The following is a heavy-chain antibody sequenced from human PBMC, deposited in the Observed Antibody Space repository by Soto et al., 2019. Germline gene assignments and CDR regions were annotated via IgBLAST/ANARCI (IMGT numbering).Heavy chain of an antibody. J-gene: IGHJ4*02. CDR2: ISGSGGST. Sequence: PGGSQRLSCAASGFTFSSYAMSWVRQAPGKWLEWVSAISGSGGSTYYADSVKGRFTISRDNSKNTLYLQMNSLRAEDTAVYYCAKFPDCISTSCFSEGYWGQGTLVTVSS. V-gene: IGHV3-23*01. CDR1: GFTFSSYA. CDR3: AKFPDCISTSCFSEGY. D-gene: IGHD2-2*01.